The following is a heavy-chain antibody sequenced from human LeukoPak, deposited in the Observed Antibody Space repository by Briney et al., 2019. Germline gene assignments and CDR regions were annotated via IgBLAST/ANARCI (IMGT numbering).Heavy chain of an antibody. CDR2: ISAYNGNT. Sequence: ASVKVSCKASGYTFTSYGISWVRQAPGQGLEWMGWISAYNGNTNYAQKLQGRVTMTTDTSTSTAYMELRSLRSDDTAVYYCARAVVPAAITRGGYFYYWGQGTLVTVSS. CDR3: ARAVVPAAITRGGYFYY. D-gene: IGHD2-2*01. V-gene: IGHV1-18*01. J-gene: IGHJ4*02. CDR1: GYTFTSYG.